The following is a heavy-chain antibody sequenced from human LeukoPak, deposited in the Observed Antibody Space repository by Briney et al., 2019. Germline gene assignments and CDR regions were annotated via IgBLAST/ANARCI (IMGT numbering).Heavy chain of an antibody. CDR1: GYTFTSYA. Sequence: SVKVSCKASGYTFTSYAMNWVRQAPGQGLEWMGGIIPIFGTANYAQKFQGRVTITADESTSTAYMELSSLRSEDTAVYYCARVMSTVTNNFDYWGQGTLVTVSS. CDR2: IIPIFGTA. D-gene: IGHD4-17*01. CDR3: ARVMSTVTNNFDY. J-gene: IGHJ4*02. V-gene: IGHV1-69*13.